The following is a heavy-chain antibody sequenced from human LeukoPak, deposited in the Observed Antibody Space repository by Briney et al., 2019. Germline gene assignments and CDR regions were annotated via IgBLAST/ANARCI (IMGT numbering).Heavy chain of an antibody. CDR3: ARDFTVTLGY. Sequence: ASVKVSCKASGYTFTSYYMHWVRQAPGQGLEWMGIINPSGGSTSYAQKFQGRVTMTRDTSTGTVYMELSSLRSEATAVYYCARDFTVTLGYWGQGTLVTVSS. CDR1: GYTFTSYY. V-gene: IGHV1-46*01. CDR2: INPSGGST. J-gene: IGHJ4*02. D-gene: IGHD4-17*01.